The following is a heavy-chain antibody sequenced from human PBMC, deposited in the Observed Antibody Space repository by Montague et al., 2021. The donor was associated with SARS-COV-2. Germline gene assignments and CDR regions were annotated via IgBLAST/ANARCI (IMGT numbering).Heavy chain of an antibody. Sequence: SETLSLTCAVSGASLASGYWWSWVRHSPGKGLEWIAEIHHTGGSNYNPSLVSRVTIFLDHSKNHLTLTLSSVTAADTAMYYCASHPVWQQLCTWGQGTLVTVSA. CDR3: ASHPVWQQLCT. CDR2: IHHTGGS. V-gene: IGHV4-4*02. CDR1: GASLASGYW. D-gene: IGHD1-1*01. J-gene: IGHJ5*02.